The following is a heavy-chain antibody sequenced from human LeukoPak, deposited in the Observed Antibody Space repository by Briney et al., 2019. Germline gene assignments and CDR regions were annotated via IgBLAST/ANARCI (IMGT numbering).Heavy chain of an antibody. Sequence: PSETPSLTCTVSGGSISSSSYYWGSIRQPPGKGLEWIGSIYYSGSTYYNPSLKSRVTISVDTSKNQFSLKLSSVTAADTAVYYCAIYDILTGFFGYWGQGTLVTVSS. V-gene: IGHV4-39*07. CDR3: AIYDILTGFFGY. CDR2: IYYSGST. D-gene: IGHD3-9*01. CDR1: GGSISSSSYY. J-gene: IGHJ4*02.